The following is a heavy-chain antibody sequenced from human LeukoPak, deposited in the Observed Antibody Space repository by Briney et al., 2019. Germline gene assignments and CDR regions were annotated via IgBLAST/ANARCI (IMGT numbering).Heavy chain of an antibody. Sequence: SETLSLTCTVSGGSISSSSYYWGWIRQPPGKGLEWIGSIYYSGSTYYNPSLKSRVTISVDTSKNQFSLKLSSVTAADSAVYYCARSYGDYITGAYAFDVWGQGTMVTVSS. CDR2: IYYSGST. CDR1: GGSISSSSYY. J-gene: IGHJ3*01. V-gene: IGHV4-39*01. CDR3: ARSYGDYITGAYAFDV. D-gene: IGHD4-17*01.